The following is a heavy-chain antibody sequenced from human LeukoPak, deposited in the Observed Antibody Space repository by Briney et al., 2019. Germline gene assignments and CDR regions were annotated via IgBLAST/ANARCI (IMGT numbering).Heavy chain of an antibody. CDR1: GFTFSDYY. D-gene: IGHD6-13*01. CDR3: AKGSSESWYYYYMDV. Sequence: GGSLRLSCAASGFTFSDYYMSWIRQAPGKGLEWVSYISSSGSTIYYADSVKGRFTISRDKSKNTLYLQMNSLRAEDTAVYYCAKGSSESWYYYYMDVWGKGTTVTVSS. J-gene: IGHJ6*03. CDR2: ISSSGSTI. V-gene: IGHV3-11*01.